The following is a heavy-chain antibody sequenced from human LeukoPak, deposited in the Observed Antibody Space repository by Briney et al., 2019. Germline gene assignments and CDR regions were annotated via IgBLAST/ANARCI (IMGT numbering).Heavy chain of an antibody. CDR2: TYYRSKLYN. D-gene: IGHD3-10*01. V-gene: IGHV6-1*01. J-gene: IGHJ4*02. CDR3: AREGFRELLNAPFDY. CDR1: GDSVSSNSAA. Sequence: SQTLSLTCAISGDSVSSNSAAWNWIRQSPSRGLEWLGRTYYRSKLYNDYAVSVQSRITINPDTSKNRFSLQLNSVPPEDTAVYYCAREGFRELLNAPFDYWGQGTLVTVSS.